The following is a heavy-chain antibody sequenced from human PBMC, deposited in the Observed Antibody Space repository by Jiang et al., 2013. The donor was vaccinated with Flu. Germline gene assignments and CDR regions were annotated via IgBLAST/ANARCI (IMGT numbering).Heavy chain of an antibody. CDR3: ARDRGYTYGPFEY. V-gene: IGHV4-39*07. CDR2: IYYSGNT. J-gene: IGHJ4*02. Sequence: LEWIGSIYYSGNTYYNPSLMGRVTISVDTSKSQFSLKLSFVTSADTAVYYCARDRGYTYGPFEYWGQGTLVTVSS. D-gene: IGHD5-18*01.